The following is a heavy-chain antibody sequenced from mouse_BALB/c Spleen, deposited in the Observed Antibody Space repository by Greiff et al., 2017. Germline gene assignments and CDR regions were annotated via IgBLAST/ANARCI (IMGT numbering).Heavy chain of an antibody. D-gene: IGHD4-1*01. J-gene: IGHJ4*01. V-gene: IGHV6-6*02. CDR3: TRNCGYAMDY. CDR2: IRWKSNNYAT. Sequence: EVKLVESGGGLVQPGGSMKLSCVASGFTFSNYWMNWVRQSPEKGLEWVAEIRWKSNNYATHYAESVKGRFTISRDDSKSSVYLQMNNLRAEDTGIYYCTRNCGYAMDYWGQGTSVTVSS. CDR1: GFTFSNYW.